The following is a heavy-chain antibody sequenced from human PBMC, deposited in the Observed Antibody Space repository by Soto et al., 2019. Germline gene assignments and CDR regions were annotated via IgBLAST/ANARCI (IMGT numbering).Heavy chain of an antibody. CDR1: GYTFTSYG. Sequence: QVQLAQSGAAVKKPGASVKVSCKASGYTFTSYGISWVRQAPGQGLEWMGWISAYNGNTNYAQKLQGRVTMTTDTSTSTANMERRSLRYDDTAVYYCARGPAYDTKEGSPSFDYWGQGTLVTVSS. D-gene: IGHD3-22*01. CDR3: ARGPAYDTKEGSPSFDY. V-gene: IGHV1-18*01. CDR2: ISAYNGNT. J-gene: IGHJ4*02.